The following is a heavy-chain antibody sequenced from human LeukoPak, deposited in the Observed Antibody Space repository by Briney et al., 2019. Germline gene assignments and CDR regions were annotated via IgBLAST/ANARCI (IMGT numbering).Heavy chain of an antibody. D-gene: IGHD3-16*01. CDR2: INPNSGGT. CDR3: ARAGGGSPFDS. J-gene: IGHJ4*02. CDR1: RYTFTGYY. V-gene: IGHV1-2*02. Sequence: ASVKVSCKASRYTFTGYYIHWVRQAPGQGLECLGWINPNSGGTNYAQKFQGRVTMASDTSISTAYMELSSLRSDDTAVYYCARAGGGSPFDSWGQGTLVTVSS.